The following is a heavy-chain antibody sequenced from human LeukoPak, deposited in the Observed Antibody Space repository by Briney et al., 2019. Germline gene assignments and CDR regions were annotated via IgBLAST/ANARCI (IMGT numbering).Heavy chain of an antibody. CDR3: ARGVYYDRSGYYNMDV. CDR2: ISAYSGNT. J-gene: IGHJ6*02. Sequence: ASVKVSCKASGYTFTSYGISWVRQAPGQGLEWMGWISAYSGNTNYAQKFQGRVTMTTDTSTRTAYMELRSLRSDDTAVYYCARGVYYDRSGYYNMDVWGQGTTVTVSS. CDR1: GYTFTSYG. V-gene: IGHV1-18*01. D-gene: IGHD3-22*01.